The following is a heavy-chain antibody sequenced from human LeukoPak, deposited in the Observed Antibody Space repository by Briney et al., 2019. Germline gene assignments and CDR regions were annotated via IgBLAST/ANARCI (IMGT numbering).Heavy chain of an antibody. J-gene: IGHJ4*02. CDR3: ARDNDFTNYY. CDR2: ISYDGSNK. V-gene: IGHV3-30-3*01. D-gene: IGHD4-11*01. Sequence: LSLTCTVSGGSINSSSYYWGWIRQPPGMGLEWVAVISYDGSNKYYADSVKGRFTVSRDNAKSSLFLQMNSLRAEDTAIYYCARDNDFTNYYWGQGTLVTVSS. CDR1: GGSINSSSYY.